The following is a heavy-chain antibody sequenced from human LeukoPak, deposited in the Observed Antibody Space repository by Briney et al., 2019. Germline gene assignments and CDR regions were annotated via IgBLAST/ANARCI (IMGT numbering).Heavy chain of an antibody. Sequence: GGSLRLSCAASGFTVSSNYMSWVREAPGEGLEWVSVIYSGGSTYYADSVKGRFTISRDNSKNTLYLQMNSLRAEDAAVYYCARNNYYDSSGSLDYWGQRTLGTVSS. CDR2: IYSGGST. J-gene: IGHJ4*02. CDR3: ARNNYYDSSGSLDY. D-gene: IGHD3-22*01. V-gene: IGHV3-53*01. CDR1: GFTVSSNY.